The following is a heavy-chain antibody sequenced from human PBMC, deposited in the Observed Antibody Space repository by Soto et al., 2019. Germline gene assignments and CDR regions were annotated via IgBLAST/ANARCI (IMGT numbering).Heavy chain of an antibody. J-gene: IGHJ4*02. CDR1: GNTFSNYY. Sequence: QVQLVQSGAEVKKPGASVKVSCKASGNTFSNYYIHWVRQAPGQGLEWMGTINPSGGHTTYAQKFRGRGTMTRDTSTSTLYMELTSLRSEDTAVYYCARGGHVVVVTAAFDYWGQGTLVTVSS. CDR2: INPSGGHT. V-gene: IGHV1-46*03. D-gene: IGHD2-21*02. CDR3: ARGGHVVVVTAAFDY.